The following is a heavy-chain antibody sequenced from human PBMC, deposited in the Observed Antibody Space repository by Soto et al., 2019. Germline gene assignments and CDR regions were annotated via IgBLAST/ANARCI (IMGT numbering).Heavy chain of an antibody. CDR1: GFTFTNAW. Sequence: EVQLVESGGGLVKPGGSLRLSCAASGFTFTNAWMNWVRQAPGKGLEWVGRIKSRTDGETTDYVAPVQGRFSISRDDSENTAYLQMNSLKIEDTAVYYCTTGTGTVADWGQGTLVIVSS. J-gene: IGHJ4*02. V-gene: IGHV3-15*07. D-gene: IGHD1-7*01. CDR2: IKSRTDGETT. CDR3: TTGTGTVAD.